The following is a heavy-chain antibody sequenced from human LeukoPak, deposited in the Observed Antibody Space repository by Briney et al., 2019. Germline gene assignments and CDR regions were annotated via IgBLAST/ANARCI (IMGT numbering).Heavy chain of an antibody. V-gene: IGHV3-74*01. CDR1: GFTFRNHW. CDR2: INSDGSST. J-gene: IGHJ4*02. Sequence: PGGSLRLSCAASGFTFRNHWMHWVCQAPGKGLVWVSRINSDGSSTDYADSVKGRFTISRDNAKNTLYLQMNSLRAEDTAVYYCVRDATVTLDYWGQGTLVTVSS. D-gene: IGHD4-17*01. CDR3: VRDATVTLDY.